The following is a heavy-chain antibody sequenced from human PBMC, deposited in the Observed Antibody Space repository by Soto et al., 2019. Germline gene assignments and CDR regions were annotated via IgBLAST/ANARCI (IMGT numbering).Heavy chain of an antibody. CDR3: ARDRTDFWSGYYFVGKGGCLDV. J-gene: IGHJ6*02. CDR1: DLSISSGDSY. V-gene: IGHV4-30-4*02. CDR2: IDYSGST. Sequence: SDTLSLTCTVSDLSISSGDSYWSWIRQPPGKGLEWIGYIDYSGSTYYNPSLKSRVTISVDTSKNQFSLKLSSVTAADTAVYYCARDRTDFWSGYYFVGKGGCLDVWGQGTTVTVSS. D-gene: IGHD3-3*01.